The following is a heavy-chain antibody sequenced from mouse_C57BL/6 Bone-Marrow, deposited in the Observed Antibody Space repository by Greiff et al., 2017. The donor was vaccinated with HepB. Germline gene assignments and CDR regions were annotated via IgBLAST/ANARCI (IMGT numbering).Heavy chain of an antibody. D-gene: IGHD1-1*01. CDR3: AKMGITTVVEGAMDY. Sequence: VQLQQSGPGLVQPSQRLSITCTVSGFSFTSYGVHWVRQSPGKGLEWLGVIWRGGSTDYNAAFMSRLSITKDNSKSQVFFKMNSLQADDTAIYYCAKMGITTVVEGAMDYWGQGTSVTVSS. CDR1: GFSFTSYG. J-gene: IGHJ4*01. CDR2: IWRGGST. V-gene: IGHV2-5*01.